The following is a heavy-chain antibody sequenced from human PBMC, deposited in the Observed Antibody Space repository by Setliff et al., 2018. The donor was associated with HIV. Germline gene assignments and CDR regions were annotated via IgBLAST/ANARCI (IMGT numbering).Heavy chain of an antibody. CDR1: GYNFNNYW. CDR2: IYPGDSDT. D-gene: IGHD3-10*01. J-gene: IGHJ3*02. CDR3: ARIWFGAQDAFDI. V-gene: IGHV5-51*01. Sequence: GESLKISCKASGYNFNNYWIGWVRQMSGKGLEWMGIIYPGDSDTRYSPSFQGQVTISADKSISTAYLQWSSLKASDTAMYYCARIWFGAQDAFDIWGQGTMVTVSS.